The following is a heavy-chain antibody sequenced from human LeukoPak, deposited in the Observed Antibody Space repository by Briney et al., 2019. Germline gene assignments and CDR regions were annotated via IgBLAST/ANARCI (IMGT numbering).Heavy chain of an antibody. V-gene: IGHV3-74*01. Sequence: GGALRLSCAASGFTFSCYWMHWVRQAPGKGLVWVSRINSDGSSTSYADSVKGRFTISRDNAKNTLYLQMNSLRAEDTAVYYCARGAVANDAFDIWGQGTMVTVSS. CDR1: GFTFSCYW. J-gene: IGHJ3*02. CDR2: INSDGSST. D-gene: IGHD6-19*01. CDR3: ARGAVANDAFDI.